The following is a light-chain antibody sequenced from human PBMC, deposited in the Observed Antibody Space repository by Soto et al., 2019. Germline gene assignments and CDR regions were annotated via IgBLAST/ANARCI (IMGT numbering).Light chain of an antibody. Sequence: QSVLTQPPSASGAPGQRVTISCSGGSSNIGRYNVFWYQHLPGTAPKLLIYMNYQRPSGVPDRFSGFKSGTSASLAISGLRSEDDSAYYCAAWDDSLSGVIFGGGTKLTVL. J-gene: IGLJ2*01. CDR1: SSNIGRYN. V-gene: IGLV1-47*01. CDR3: AAWDDSLSGVI. CDR2: MNY.